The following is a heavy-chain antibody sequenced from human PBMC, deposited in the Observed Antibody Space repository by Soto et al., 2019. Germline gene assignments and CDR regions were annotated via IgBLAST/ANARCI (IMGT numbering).Heavy chain of an antibody. J-gene: IGHJ4*02. CDR1: GFTFSSYG. CDR2: IWYDGSNK. V-gene: IGHV3-33*01. D-gene: IGHD6-19*01. CDR3: ATTAGHFDY. Sequence: LRLSCAASGFTFSSYGMHWVRQAPGKGLEWVAVIWYDGSNKYYADSVKGRFTISRDNSKNTLYLQMNSLRAEDTAVYYCATTAGHFDYWGQGTLVTVSS.